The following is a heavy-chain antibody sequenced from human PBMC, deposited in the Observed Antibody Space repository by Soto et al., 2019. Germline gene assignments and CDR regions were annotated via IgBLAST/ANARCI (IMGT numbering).Heavy chain of an antibody. J-gene: IGHJ6*02. CDR2: ILYSGVT. Sequence: SETLSLTCTVSGGSISNSFWSWIRQSPGKGLEWIGNILYSGVTNYNPSLESRLTILVDTSKNQFSLKLTSMTAADTRVYFCARAIGLNYGRGTLDVWGQGTTVTAP. CDR1: GGSISNSF. V-gene: IGHV4-59*01. CDR3: ARAIGLNYGRGTLDV. D-gene: IGHD3-10*02.